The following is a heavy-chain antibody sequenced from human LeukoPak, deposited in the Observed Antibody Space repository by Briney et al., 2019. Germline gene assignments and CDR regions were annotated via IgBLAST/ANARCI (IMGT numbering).Heavy chain of an antibody. V-gene: IGHV3-21*01. CDR1: GFSFSTYN. CDR2: ITSSSSYI. CDR3: ARDPYSGSYGDYYYYYMDV. D-gene: IGHD1-26*01. Sequence: GGSLRLSCAASGFSFSTYNMNWVRQAPGKGLEWVSSITSSSSYIYYADSVKGRFTISRDNAKSSLYLQMNSLRDEDTAVYYCARDPYSGSYGDYYYYYMDVWGKGTTVTISS. J-gene: IGHJ6*03.